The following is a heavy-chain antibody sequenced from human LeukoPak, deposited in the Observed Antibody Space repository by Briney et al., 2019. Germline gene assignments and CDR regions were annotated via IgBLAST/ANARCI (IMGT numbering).Heavy chain of an antibody. V-gene: IGHV4-61*02. J-gene: IGHJ5*02. CDR1: GGSISSGSYY. CDR2: IYTSGST. Sequence: PSQTLSLTCTVSGGSISSGSYYWSWIRQPAGKGLEWIGRIYTSGSTNYNPSLKSRVTISVDTSKNQFSLKLSSVTAADTAVYYCARHPPGGYSYQKGNWFDPWGQGTLVTVSS. D-gene: IGHD5-18*01. CDR3: ARHPPGGYSYQKGNWFDP.